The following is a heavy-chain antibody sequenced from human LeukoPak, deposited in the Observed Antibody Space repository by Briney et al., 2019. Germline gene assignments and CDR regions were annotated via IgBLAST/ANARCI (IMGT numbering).Heavy chain of an antibody. V-gene: IGHV3-21*01. CDR3: ARVEFYYDSSGYHRPFDY. J-gene: IGHJ4*02. Sequence: GGSLRLSCAASGFTFSSYSMNWVRQAPGKGLEWVSSISSSTSYIYYADSVKGRFTISRDNAKNSLCLQMNSLRAEDTAVYYCARVEFYYDSSGYHRPFDYWGQGTLVTVSS. CDR1: GFTFSSYS. D-gene: IGHD3-22*01. CDR2: ISSSTSYI.